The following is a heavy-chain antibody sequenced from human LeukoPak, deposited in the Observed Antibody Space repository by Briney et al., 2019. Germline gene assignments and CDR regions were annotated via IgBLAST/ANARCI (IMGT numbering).Heavy chain of an antibody. Sequence: GGPLRLSCAASGFTFSSYWMRWVRQAPGKGLVWVSRITSDGSSTSYADSVKGRFTTSRDNAKNTLYLQMNSLRAEDTAVYYCARGMYSGTFDIWGQGTMVTVSS. CDR2: ITSDGSST. D-gene: IGHD1-26*01. CDR3: ARGMYSGTFDI. CDR1: GFTFSSYW. V-gene: IGHV3-74*01. J-gene: IGHJ3*02.